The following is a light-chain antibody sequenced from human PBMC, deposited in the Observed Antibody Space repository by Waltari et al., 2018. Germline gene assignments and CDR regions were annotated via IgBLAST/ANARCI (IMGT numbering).Light chain of an antibody. CDR3: QQYDNLPRT. CDR1: QDISNY. V-gene: IGKV1-33*01. J-gene: IGKJ4*01. Sequence: DIQMTQSPSSLSASVGDRVTITCQASQDISNYLNWYQQKPGKAPKLLIYDASNLETGVPLTISGSESGTDFTFSISILHPEDTATYYCQQYDNLPRTCGGGTKVEIK. CDR2: DAS.